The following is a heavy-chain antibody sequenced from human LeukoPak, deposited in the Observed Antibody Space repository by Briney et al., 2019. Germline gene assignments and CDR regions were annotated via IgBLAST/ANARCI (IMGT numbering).Heavy chain of an antibody. CDR3: ARDIETFCSSTSCYVY. Sequence: PGGSLRLSCAASGFTFSSYSMNWVRQAPGKGLEWVSSISSSSSYIYYADSVKGRFTISRDNAKNSLYLQMSSLRAEDTAVYYCARDIETFCSSTSCYVYWGQGTLVTVSS. CDR2: ISSSSSYI. CDR1: GFTFSSYS. D-gene: IGHD2-2*01. J-gene: IGHJ4*02. V-gene: IGHV3-21*01.